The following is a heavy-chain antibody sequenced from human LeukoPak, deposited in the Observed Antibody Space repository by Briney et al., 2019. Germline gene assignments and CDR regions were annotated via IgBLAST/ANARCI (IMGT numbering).Heavy chain of an antibody. CDR3: ARNPYYYDSSGSFDY. Sequence: SETLSLTCTVSGGSISSSSYYWGWIRQPPGKGLEWIGSIYYSGSTYYNPSLKSRVTISVDTSKNQFSLKLSSVPAADTAVYYCARNPYYYDSSGSFDYWGQGTLVTVSS. D-gene: IGHD3-22*01. CDR2: IYYSGST. CDR1: GGSISSSSYY. J-gene: IGHJ4*02. V-gene: IGHV4-39*01.